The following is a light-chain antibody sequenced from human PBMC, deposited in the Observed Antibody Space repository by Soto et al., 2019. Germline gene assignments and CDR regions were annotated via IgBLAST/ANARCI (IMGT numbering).Light chain of an antibody. CDR1: QGISSY. V-gene: IGKV1-9*01. CDR3: QQYDSYPLT. CDR2: AAS. J-gene: IGKJ4*01. Sequence: DIQLTQSPSFLSASVGDRVTITCRASQGISSYLAWYQQKPGKAPKLLIYAASTLQSGVPSRFSGSGSGIEFTLTISSLQPEDFATYYCQQYDSYPLTFGGGTKVDIK.